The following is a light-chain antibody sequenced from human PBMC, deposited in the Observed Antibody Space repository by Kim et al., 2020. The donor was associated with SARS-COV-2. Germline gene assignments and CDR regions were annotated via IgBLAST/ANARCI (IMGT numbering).Light chain of an antibody. CDR3: QHLYSYPLT. Sequence: IQLTQSPSSLSASVGDRVTITCRASQGISSYLAWYQQEPGRAPKLLIYAASTLQSGVPSRFSGSGSGTDFTLTISSLQPEDFATYYCQHLYSYPLTFGGGTKVYIK. CDR1: QGISSY. CDR2: AAS. J-gene: IGKJ4*01. V-gene: IGKV1-9*01.